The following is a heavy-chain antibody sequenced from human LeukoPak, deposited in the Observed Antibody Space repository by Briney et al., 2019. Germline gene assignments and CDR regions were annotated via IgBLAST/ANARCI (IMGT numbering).Heavy chain of an antibody. J-gene: IGHJ4*02. V-gene: IGHV3-23*01. Sequence: PGGSLRLSCAASGFTFSSYAMSWVRQAPGKGLEWVSAISGSGGSTYYADSVKGRFTISRDNSKNTLYLQMNSLRAEDTAVYYCAKEGGDYVWGSYRYLDHWGQGTLVTVSS. CDR1: GFTFSSYA. D-gene: IGHD3-16*02. CDR3: AKEGGDYVWGSYRYLDH. CDR2: ISGSGGST.